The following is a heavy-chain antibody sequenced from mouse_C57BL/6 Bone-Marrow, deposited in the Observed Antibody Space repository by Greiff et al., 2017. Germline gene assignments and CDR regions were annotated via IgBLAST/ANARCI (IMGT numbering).Heavy chain of an antibody. J-gene: IGHJ2*01. Sequence: DVKLQESGPELVKPGDSVKISCKASGYSFTGYFMNWVMQSHGKSLEWIGRINPYNGDTFYNQKFKGKATLTVDKSSSTAHMELRSLTSEDSAVYYCARDYYGSSWGQGTTLTVSS. CDR3: ARDYYGSS. CDR2: INPYNGDT. CDR1: GYSFTGYF. D-gene: IGHD1-1*01. V-gene: IGHV1-20*01.